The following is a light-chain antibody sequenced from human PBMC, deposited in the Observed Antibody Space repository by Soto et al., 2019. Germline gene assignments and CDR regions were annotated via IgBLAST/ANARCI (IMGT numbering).Light chain of an antibody. Sequence: QSVLTQPPSASGTPGQRVTISCSGISSNSGSNYVYWYQQLPGTAPKLLIYRNNQRPSGVPDRFSGSNSGTSASLAISGLRSEDEADYYCAAWDDSLSGYVFVTGTKVTVL. CDR1: SSNSGSNY. CDR2: RNN. CDR3: AAWDDSLSGYV. V-gene: IGLV1-47*01. J-gene: IGLJ1*01.